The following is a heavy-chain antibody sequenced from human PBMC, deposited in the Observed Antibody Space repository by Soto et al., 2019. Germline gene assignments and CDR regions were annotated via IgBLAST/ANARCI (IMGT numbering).Heavy chain of an antibody. J-gene: IGHJ5*02. CDR2: ISSSSSYI. CDR3: ARDANYHDRSGYLSGWFDP. CDR1: GFTFSSYS. Sequence: GVSLRLSCAASGFTFSSYSMNWVRQAPGKGLEWVSSISSSSSYIYYADSVKGRFTISRDNAKNLLYLQMNSLRAEDTAVYYCARDANYHDRSGYLSGWFDPWGQGTLVTVSS. V-gene: IGHV3-21*01. D-gene: IGHD3-22*01.